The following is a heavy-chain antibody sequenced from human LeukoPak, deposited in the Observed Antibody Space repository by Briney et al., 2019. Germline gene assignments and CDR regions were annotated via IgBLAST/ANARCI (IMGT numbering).Heavy chain of an antibody. D-gene: IGHD6-19*01. CDR3: ARRYSSGWPASYYFDY. CDR2: ISAYNGNK. CDR1: GYTFTSYG. V-gene: IGHV1-18*01. Sequence: ASVKVSCKASGYTFTSYGISWVRQAPGQGLEWMGWISAYNGNKNYAQKLQGRVTMTTDTSTSTAYMELRSLRSDDTAVYYCARRYSSGWPASYYFDYWGQGTLVTVSS. J-gene: IGHJ4*02.